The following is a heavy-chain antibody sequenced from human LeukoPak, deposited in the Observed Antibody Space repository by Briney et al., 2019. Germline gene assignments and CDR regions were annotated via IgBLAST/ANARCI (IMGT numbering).Heavy chain of an antibody. CDR2: LSASGGNS. V-gene: IGHV3-23*01. J-gene: IGHJ5*02. D-gene: IGHD5-12*01. CDR3: ARASGYSGYDPNWFDP. Sequence: GGSLRLSCEASGFTFSSYTMSWVRQAPGKGLEWVSTLSASGGNSYYADSVKGRFTISRDNSKNTLYLQMSSLRAEDTAVYYCARASGYSGYDPNWFDPWGQGTLVTVSS. CDR1: GFTFSSYT.